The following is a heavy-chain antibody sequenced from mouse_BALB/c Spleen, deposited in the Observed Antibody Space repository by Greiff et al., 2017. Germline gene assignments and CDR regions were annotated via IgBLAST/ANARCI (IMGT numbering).Heavy chain of an antibody. J-gene: IGHJ2*01. Sequence: QVQLQQSGPQLVRPGASVKISCKASGYSFTSYWMHWVKQRPGQGLEWIGMIDPSDSETRLNQKFKDKATLTVDKSSSTAYMQLSSPTSEDSEVYYCAREAVDSSGYYYLDYWGQGTTLTVSS. D-gene: IGHD3-2*01. V-gene: IGHV1S126*01. CDR1: GYSFTSYW. CDR3: AREAVDSSGYYYLDY. CDR2: IDPSDSET.